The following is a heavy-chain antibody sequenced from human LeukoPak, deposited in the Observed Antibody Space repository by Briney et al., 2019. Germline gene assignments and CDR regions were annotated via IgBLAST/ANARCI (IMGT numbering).Heavy chain of an antibody. CDR2: ISYDGSNK. J-gene: IGHJ3*02. CDR1: GFTFNSYA. CDR3: ARMPDAFDI. V-gene: IGHV3-30-3*01. D-gene: IGHD2-2*01. Sequence: AGGSLRLSCAASGFTFNSYAMHWVRQAPGKGLEWVAVISYDGSNKYYADSVKGRFTISRDKSKNTLYLQMNSLRAEDTAVYYCARMPDAFDIWGQGTMATVSS.